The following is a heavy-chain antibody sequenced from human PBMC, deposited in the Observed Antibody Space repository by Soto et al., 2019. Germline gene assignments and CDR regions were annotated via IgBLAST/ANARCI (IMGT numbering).Heavy chain of an antibody. J-gene: IGHJ5*02. CDR3: ARARCHDLWSACWFDP. CDR1: GGSFSIYY. CDR2: INHSGRT. D-gene: IGHD3-3*01. Sequence: PSETLSLTCAVYGGSFSIYYWSWIRQPPGKGLEWIGEINHSGRTNYNPSLKSRVTISVDTSKNQFSLKLSSVTAADTAVYYCARARCHDLWSACWFDPWGQGILVTVSS. V-gene: IGHV4-34*01.